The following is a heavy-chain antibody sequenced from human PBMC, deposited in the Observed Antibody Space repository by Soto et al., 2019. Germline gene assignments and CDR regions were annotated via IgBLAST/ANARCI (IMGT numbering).Heavy chain of an antibody. CDR1: GFTFSDYY. J-gene: IGHJ4*02. V-gene: IGHV3-11*01. Sequence: PGGSLRLSCAASGFTFSDYYMSWIRQAPGKGLEWVSYISSSGTTIYYADSVKGRFTVSRDSAKNSLHLQMNSLRDEDTAVYYCATGMPGPATLFGLFHYWGQGTLVTVSS. D-gene: IGHD3-10*02. CDR3: ATGMPGPATLFGLFHY. CDR2: ISSSGTTI.